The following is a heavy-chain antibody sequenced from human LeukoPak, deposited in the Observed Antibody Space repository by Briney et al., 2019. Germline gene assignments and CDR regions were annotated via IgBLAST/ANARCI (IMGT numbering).Heavy chain of an antibody. CDR2: ISYDGSNK. Sequence: GGSLRLSCAASGFTFSSYAMHWVRQAPGKGLEWVAVISYDGSNKYYADSVKGRFTIPRDNSKNMLYLQMNSLRAEDTAVYYCARDHLFRTSGYYFDYWGQGTLVTVSS. CDR3: ARDHLFRTSGYYFDY. J-gene: IGHJ4*02. CDR1: GFTFSSYA. D-gene: IGHD3-10*01. V-gene: IGHV3-30-3*01.